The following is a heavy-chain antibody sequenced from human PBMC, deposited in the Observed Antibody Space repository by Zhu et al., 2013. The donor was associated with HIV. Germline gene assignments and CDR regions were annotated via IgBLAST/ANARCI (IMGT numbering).Heavy chain of an antibody. V-gene: IGHV1-2*02. J-gene: IGHJ4*02. D-gene: IGHD4-4*01. CDR2: INPNSGGT. CDR1: GYTLTGYF. Sequence: QVQLVQSGAEVKKTGASVKVSCKASGYTLTGYFLHWVRQAPGQGLEWMGWINPNSGGTNYAQNFQGRVTMTRDTSISTTYMQLSRLRSDDTAVYYCARAGRSNYVLDYWGQGTLVTVSS. CDR3: ARAGRSNYVLDY.